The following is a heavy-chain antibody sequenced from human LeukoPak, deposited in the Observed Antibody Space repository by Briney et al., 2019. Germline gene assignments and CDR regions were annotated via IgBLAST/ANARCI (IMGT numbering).Heavy chain of an antibody. J-gene: IGHJ4*02. D-gene: IGHD2-2*01. CDR1: GGSISSYY. V-gene: IGHV4-59*08. CDR3: ARHVDCSSTSCYNPTIDY. Sequence: KPSETLSLTCTVSGGSISSYYWSWIRQPPGKGLEWIGYIYYSGSTNYNPSLKSRVTISVDTSKNQFSLKLSSVTAADTAVYYCARHVDCSSTSCYNPTIDYWGQGTLVTVSS. CDR2: IYYSGST.